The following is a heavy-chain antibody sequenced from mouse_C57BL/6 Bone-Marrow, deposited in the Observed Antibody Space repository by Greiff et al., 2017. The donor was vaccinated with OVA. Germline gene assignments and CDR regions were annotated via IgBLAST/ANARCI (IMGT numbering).Heavy chain of an antibody. Sequence: VQLQESGAELVRPGASVTLSCKASGYTFSGYEMHWVKQTPVHGLEWIGAIDPGTGGTAYNEKFKGKAILTADKSSSTAYMELRSLTSEDAAVCSCTSFADWGQGTVVTVSA. CDR1: GYTFSGYE. CDR2: IDPGTGGT. CDR3: TSFAD. V-gene: IGHV1-15*01. J-gene: IGHJ3*01.